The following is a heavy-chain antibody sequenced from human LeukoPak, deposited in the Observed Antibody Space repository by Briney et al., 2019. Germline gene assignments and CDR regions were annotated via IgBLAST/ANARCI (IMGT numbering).Heavy chain of an antibody. D-gene: IGHD3-3*01. J-gene: IGHJ6*03. Sequence: GGSLRLSCAASGFTFSSYWMTWVRQAPGKGLEWVANIRDDGSEKYYVDSVKGRFTISRDNAKNSLYLRMNSLRAEDTAVYYCARLNYDFWSGVWEGYYMDVWGRGTTVTVSS. CDR2: IRDDGSEK. V-gene: IGHV3-7*01. CDR3: ARLNYDFWSGVWEGYYMDV. CDR1: GFTFSSYW.